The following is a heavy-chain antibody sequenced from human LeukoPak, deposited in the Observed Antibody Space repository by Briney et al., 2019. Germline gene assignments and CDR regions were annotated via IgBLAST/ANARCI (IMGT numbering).Heavy chain of an antibody. V-gene: IGHV4-61*02. CDR3: ARGAGSTTSNDAFDI. D-gene: IGHD1-1*01. CDR1: GGSISSGSYY. CDR2: IYTSGST. Sequence: PSETLSLTCTVSGGSISSGSYYWSWIRQPAGKGLEWIGRIYTSGSTNYNPSLKSRVTISVDTSKNQFSLKLSSVTAADTAVYSCARGAGSTTSNDAFDIWGQGTVVTVSS. J-gene: IGHJ3*02.